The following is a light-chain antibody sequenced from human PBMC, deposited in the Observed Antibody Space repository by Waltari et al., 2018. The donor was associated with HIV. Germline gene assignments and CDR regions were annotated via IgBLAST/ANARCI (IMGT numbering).Light chain of an antibody. J-gene: IGLJ3*02. CDR1: NSDLGAYDY. CDR2: KVT. CDR3: SSYAATTTIL. V-gene: IGLV2-14*01. Sequence: QSVLTQPASVSGSPGQSITISCPGTNSDLGAYDYVSWYQQYPGKAPNLRIYKVTIRSPGISYRFSGSKSGNTASMTISGLQPEDEAHYYCSSYAATTTILFGGGTRLTVL.